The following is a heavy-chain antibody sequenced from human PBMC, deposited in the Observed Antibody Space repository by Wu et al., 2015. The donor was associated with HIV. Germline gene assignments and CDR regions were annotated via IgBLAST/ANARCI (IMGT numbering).Heavy chain of an antibody. CDR1: GGTFSSYA. CDR2: IIPIFGTA. V-gene: IGHV1-69*05. Sequence: QVQPVQSGAEVKKPGSSVKVSCKASGGTFSSYAISWVRQAPGQGLEWMGGIIPIFGTANYAQKFQGRVTITTDESTSTAYMELSSLRSEDTAVYYCARTYYDSSGYYLNWYFDLWGLAPWSLSPQ. J-gene: IGHJ2*01. D-gene: IGHD3-22*01. CDR3: ARTYYDSSGYYLNWYFDL.